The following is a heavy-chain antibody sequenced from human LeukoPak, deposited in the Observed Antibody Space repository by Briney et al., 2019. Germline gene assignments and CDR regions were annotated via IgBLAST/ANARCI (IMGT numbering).Heavy chain of an antibody. Sequence: GGSLRLSCAASGFTLSTYWMTWVRQAPRKELEWVAAVKPDGSEKYYLDSVRGRFTISRDNAKNSLSLQLSSLRAEDTAVYYCVRTTYGDYWGQGALVTVSS. D-gene: IGHD1-1*01. CDR2: VKPDGSEK. CDR3: VRTTYGDY. V-gene: IGHV3-7*02. CDR1: GFTLSTYW. J-gene: IGHJ4*02.